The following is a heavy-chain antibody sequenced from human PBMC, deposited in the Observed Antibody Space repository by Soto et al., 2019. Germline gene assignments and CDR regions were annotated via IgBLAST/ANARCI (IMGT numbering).Heavy chain of an antibody. J-gene: IGHJ6*02. CDR3: ARGGYCSGGSCYGIYYYGMDV. CDR1: GYTFTSYD. Sequence: QVQLVQSGAEVKKPGASVKVSCKASGYTFTSYDINWVRQATGQGLEWMGWMNPNSGNTGYAQKFQGRITMTRKTSICKAYMELSSLRSEDTVVYYCARGGYCSGGSCYGIYYYGMDVWGQGTTVTVSS. CDR2: MNPNSGNT. D-gene: IGHD2-15*01. V-gene: IGHV1-8*01.